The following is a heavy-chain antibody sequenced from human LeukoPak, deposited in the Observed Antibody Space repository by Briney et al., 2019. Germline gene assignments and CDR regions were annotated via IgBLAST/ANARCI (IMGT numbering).Heavy chain of an antibody. CDR3: ARYYGSGSYWTDY. J-gene: IGHJ4*02. CDR2: ISGSGGNT. D-gene: IGHD3-10*01. V-gene: IGHV3-23*01. CDR1: GFTFSSYA. Sequence: TAGSLRLSCTASGFTFSSYAMSWVRQPPGKGLEWVSAISGSGGNTYYADSVKGRFTISRDNSKNTLYLQMNSLIAEDTAVYYCARYYGSGSYWTDYWGQGTLVTVSS.